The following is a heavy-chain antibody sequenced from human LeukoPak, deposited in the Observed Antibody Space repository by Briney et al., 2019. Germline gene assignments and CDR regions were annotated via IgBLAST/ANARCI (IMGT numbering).Heavy chain of an antibody. CDR3: ARDEARYSSGYYPNWFDP. Sequence: GRSVSPSCTASSYTFTSYGISWVRPTPGQGLEWMGWISGYNGYTHYAHNLQGRVTMTTDTSTSTAYMELMSLRSDDTAVYYCARDEARYSSGYYPNWFDPWGQGTLVTVSS. CDR2: ISGYNGYT. D-gene: IGHD3-22*01. V-gene: IGHV1-18*01. CDR1: SYTFTSYG. J-gene: IGHJ5*02.